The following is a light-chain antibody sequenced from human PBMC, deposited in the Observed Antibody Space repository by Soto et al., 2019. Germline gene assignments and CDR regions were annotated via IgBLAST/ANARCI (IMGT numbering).Light chain of an antibody. Sequence: QAVVTQPPSASGTPGQRVSISCSGSGSNIGSNCVYWYQQLPGTAPKLLMYRNNQRPSGVPDRFSGSKSGTSASLAISGLRSEDEGDYYCATWDDTLIGVVFGGGTKLTVL. V-gene: IGLV1-47*01. CDR3: ATWDDTLIGVV. J-gene: IGLJ2*01. CDR2: RNN. CDR1: GSNIGSNC.